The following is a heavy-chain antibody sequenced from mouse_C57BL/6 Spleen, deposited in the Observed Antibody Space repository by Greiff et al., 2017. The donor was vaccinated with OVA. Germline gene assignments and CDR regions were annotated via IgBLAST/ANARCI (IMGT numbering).Heavy chain of an antibody. Sequence: VQLQQSGAELVRPGASVKLSCTASGFNIKDDYMHWVKQRPEQGLEWIGWIDPENGDTEYASKFQGKATITADTSSNTAYLQLSSLTSEDTAVYYCTTGGDYYGSSLAGFAYWGQGTLVTVSA. CDR2: IDPENGDT. J-gene: IGHJ3*01. V-gene: IGHV14-4*01. CDR1: GFNIKDDY. CDR3: TTGGDYYGSSLAGFAY. D-gene: IGHD1-1*01.